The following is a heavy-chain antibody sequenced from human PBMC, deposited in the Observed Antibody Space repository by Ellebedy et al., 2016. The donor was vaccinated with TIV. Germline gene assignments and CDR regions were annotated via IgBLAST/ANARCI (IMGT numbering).Heavy chain of an antibody. V-gene: IGHV3-33*01. J-gene: IGHJ6*03. D-gene: IGHD3-10*01. CDR3: ARARWFRELGGYYYYMDV. Sequence: GESLKISXAASGFTFSSYGMHWVRQAPGKGLEWVAVIWYDGSNKYYADSVKGRFTISRDNSKNTLYLQMNSLRAEDTAVYYCARARWFRELGGYYYYMDVWGKGTTVTVSS. CDR2: IWYDGSNK. CDR1: GFTFSSYG.